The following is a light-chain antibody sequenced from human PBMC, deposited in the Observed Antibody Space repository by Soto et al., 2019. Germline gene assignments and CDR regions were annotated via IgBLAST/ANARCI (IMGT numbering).Light chain of an antibody. V-gene: IGLV2-14*01. CDR3: SSYISSTNYV. CDR1: RVDIAPYNY. CDR2: EVS. J-gene: IGLJ1*01. Sequence: QSVPTQPSSGSGSPGESLTISCTETRVDIAPYNYVSWYQQHPGKAPKLIIYEVSYRPSGISNRFSGSKSGNTASLTISGLQAEDEADYYCSSYISSTNYVFGTGTKVTVL.